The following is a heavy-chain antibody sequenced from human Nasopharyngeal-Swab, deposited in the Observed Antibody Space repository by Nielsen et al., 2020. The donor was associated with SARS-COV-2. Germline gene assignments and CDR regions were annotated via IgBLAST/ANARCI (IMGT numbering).Heavy chain of an antibody. CDR3: ARVRGSGSYGDGWYFDL. V-gene: IGHV4-34*01. CDR2: INHSGST. Sequence: SQTLSLTCAVYGGSFSGYYWSWIRQPPGKGLEWIGEINHSGSTNYNPSLKSRVTISVDTSKNLFSLKLSSVTAADTAVYYCARVRGSGSYGDGWYFDLWGRGTLVTVSS. CDR1: GGSFSGYY. D-gene: IGHD1-26*01. J-gene: IGHJ2*01.